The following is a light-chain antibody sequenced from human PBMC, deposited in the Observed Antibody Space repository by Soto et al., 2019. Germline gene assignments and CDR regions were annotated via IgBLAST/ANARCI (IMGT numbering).Light chain of an antibody. V-gene: IGKV3-20*01. J-gene: IGKJ3*01. CDR2: GAS. CDR1: QSVSSSF. CDR3: QHYGDSPPEYT. Sequence: EIVLTQSPGTLSLSPGERATLSCRASQSVSSSFLAWYQQRPGQAPRLLIFGASYRATGIPDRFSGSGSGTDFTRTSSRLEPEDFAVYYCQHYGDSPPEYTFGPGTNVDSK.